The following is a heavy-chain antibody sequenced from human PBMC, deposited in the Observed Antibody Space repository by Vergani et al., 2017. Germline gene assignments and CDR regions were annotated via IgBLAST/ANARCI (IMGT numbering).Heavy chain of an antibody. J-gene: IGHJ5*02. CDR1: GDNFNNYW. CDR2: IYPLNSET. CDR3: ARRRHSGSYFWAPNWSDP. V-gene: IGHV5-51*03. D-gene: IGHD3-10*01. Sequence: EVQLIQSGTEVRKPGESLKISCKDSGDNFNNYWIGWVRQMPGKGLEWMAVIYPLNSETVYSPSFQGQVTISADKSINTAYLQWSSLKATDTAMYYCARRRHSGSYFWAPNWSDPWPGNPGHRLL.